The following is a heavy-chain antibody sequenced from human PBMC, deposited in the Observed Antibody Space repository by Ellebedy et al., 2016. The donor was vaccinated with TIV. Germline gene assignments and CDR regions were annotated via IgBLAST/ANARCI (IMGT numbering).Heavy chain of an antibody. CDR1: GGSFSGYY. CDR3: ARDRRVPPYYYMDV. D-gene: IGHD3-10*01. Sequence: SETLSLXXAVYGGSFSGYYWSWIRQPPGKGLEWIGYIYYSGSTYYNPSLKSRVTISVDTSKNQFSLKLSSVTAADTAVYYCARDRRVPPYYYMDVWGKGTTVTVSS. J-gene: IGHJ6*03. CDR2: IYYSGST. V-gene: IGHV4-34*09.